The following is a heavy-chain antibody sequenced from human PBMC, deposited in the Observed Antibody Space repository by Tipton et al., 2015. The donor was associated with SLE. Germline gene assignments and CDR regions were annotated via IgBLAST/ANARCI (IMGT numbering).Heavy chain of an antibody. V-gene: IGHV1-18*01. CDR2: ISVNNVKT. CDR3: ARTYASGLSFQ. Sequence: QLVQSGAEVKKPGASVKVSCKTSGYSFTSFGLSWVRQAPGQGLEWMGWISVNNVKTEYAQKLQGRVTMTTDTSTSTAYMELRSLRFDDTAIYYCARTYASGLSFQWGQGTTVTVSS. CDR1: GYSFTSFG. D-gene: IGHD3-16*02. J-gene: IGHJ3*01.